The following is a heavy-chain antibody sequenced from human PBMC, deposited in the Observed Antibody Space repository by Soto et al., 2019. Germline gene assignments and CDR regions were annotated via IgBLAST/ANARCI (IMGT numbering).Heavy chain of an antibody. Sequence: QVQLVQSGAEVKKPGSSVKVSCKASGGTFSSYTISWVRQAPGQGLEWMGRIIPILGIANYAQKVQGRVTITADKSTSTAYRELSRLRSEDTAVYYCAREEYYYGSGAFFDYWGQGTLVTVSS. CDR3: AREEYYYGSGAFFDY. D-gene: IGHD3-10*01. CDR2: IIPILGIA. J-gene: IGHJ4*02. V-gene: IGHV1-69*08. CDR1: GGTFSSYT.